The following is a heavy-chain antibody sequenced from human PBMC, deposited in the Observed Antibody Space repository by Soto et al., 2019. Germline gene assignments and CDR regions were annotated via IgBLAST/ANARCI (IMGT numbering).Heavy chain of an antibody. D-gene: IGHD1-20*01. J-gene: IGHJ4*02. CDR2: IRDRVHSYST. CDR3: VSLWSVTGSRDY. CDR1: GLSFSDHY. Sequence: EVQLVESGGGLVQPGGSLRLSCAVSGLSFSDHYMGWVRQAPGKGLDWVGRIRDRVHSYSTEYAASVKGRFTISRDDSRNSLYLQMNSLKMEDTAVFYCVSLWSVTGSRDYWGRGTLVTVSS. V-gene: IGHV3-72*01.